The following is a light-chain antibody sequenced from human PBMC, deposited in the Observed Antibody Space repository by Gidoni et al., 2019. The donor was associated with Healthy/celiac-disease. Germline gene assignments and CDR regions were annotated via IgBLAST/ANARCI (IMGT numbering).Light chain of an antibody. Sequence: DMQMRQSPSSRSAAVGDRVSITCRASQSISSYLNWYQQKPGKAPKLLIYAASSLQSGVPSRFSGSGSGTDFTLTISSLQPEDFATCYCQQSYSTPLPLGGGTKVEIK. V-gene: IGKV1-39*01. CDR3: QQSYSTPLP. CDR2: AAS. J-gene: IGKJ4*01. CDR1: QSISSY.